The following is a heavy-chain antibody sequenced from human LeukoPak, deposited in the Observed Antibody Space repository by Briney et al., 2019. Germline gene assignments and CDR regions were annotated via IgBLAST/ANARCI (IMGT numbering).Heavy chain of an antibody. CDR3: ARRITIFSATYYFDY. CDR1: GYSFTSYW. Sequence: PGESLKISCKGSGYSFTSYWIGWVRQMPGKGLEWMGIIYPGDSDTRYSPSFQGQVTISADKSISTAYLQWSSLKASDTAMYYCARRITIFSATYYFDYWGQGTLVTVSS. CDR2: IYPGDSDT. D-gene: IGHD3-9*01. V-gene: IGHV5-51*01. J-gene: IGHJ4*02.